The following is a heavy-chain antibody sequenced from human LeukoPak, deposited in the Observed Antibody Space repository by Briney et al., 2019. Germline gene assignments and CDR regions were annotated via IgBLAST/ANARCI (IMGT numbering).Heavy chain of an antibody. J-gene: IGHJ5*02. CDR3: GSELVVVPAAITAGFDP. CDR2: IYYSGST. CDR1: GGSISSGDYY. V-gene: IGHV4-30-4*01. Sequence: SQTLFLTCTVSGGSISSGDYYWSWIRQPPGKGLEWIGYIYYSGSTYYNPSLKSRVSISVDTSKNQFFLKLSSVTAADTAVYYCGSELVVVPAAITAGFDPWGQGTLVTVSS. D-gene: IGHD2-2*01.